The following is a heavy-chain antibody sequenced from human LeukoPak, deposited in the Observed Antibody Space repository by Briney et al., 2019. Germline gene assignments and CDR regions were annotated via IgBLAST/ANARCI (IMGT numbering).Heavy chain of an antibody. D-gene: IGHD1-7*01. CDR3: ARQDLELQVEY. Sequence: SETLSLTCAVYGGSFSGYYWSWIRQPPGKGLEWIGEINHSGSTNYNPSLKSRVTISVDTSKNQFSLKLSSVTAADTAVYYCARQDLELQVEYWGQGTLVTVSS. CDR2: INHSGST. CDR1: GGSFSGYY. V-gene: IGHV4-34*01. J-gene: IGHJ4*02.